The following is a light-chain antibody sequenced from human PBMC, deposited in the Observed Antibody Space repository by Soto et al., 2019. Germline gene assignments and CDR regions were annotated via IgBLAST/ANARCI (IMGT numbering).Light chain of an antibody. V-gene: IGLV3-25*03. CDR3: QSADSSGTPPGV. Sequence: SYELTQPPSVSVSPGQTARITCSGDALPKQYAYWYQQKPGQAPVLVIYKDSERPSGIPERFSGSSSGTTVTLTISGVQAEDEADYYWQSADSSGTPPGVFGGGTKLTVL. CDR1: ALPKQY. CDR2: KDS. J-gene: IGLJ2*01.